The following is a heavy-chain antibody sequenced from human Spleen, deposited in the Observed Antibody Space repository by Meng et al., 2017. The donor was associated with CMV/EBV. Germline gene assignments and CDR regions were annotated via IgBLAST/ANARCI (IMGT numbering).Heavy chain of an antibody. CDR1: FTFRSYS. J-gene: IGHJ5*02. CDR3: ASTHYYDSSGYPFEFDP. CDR2: ISSSSSYI. V-gene: IGHV3-21*01. Sequence: FTFRSYSMDWVRQAPGKGLEWVSSISSSSSYIYYADSVKGRFTISRDNAKNSLYLQMNSLRAEDTAVYYCASTHYYDSSGYPFEFDPWGQGTLVNVSS. D-gene: IGHD3-22*01.